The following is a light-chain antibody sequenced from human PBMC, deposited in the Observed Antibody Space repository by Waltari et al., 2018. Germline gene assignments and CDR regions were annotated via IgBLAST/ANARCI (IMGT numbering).Light chain of an antibody. J-gene: IGLJ2*01. Sequence: QSALTQPASVSGSPGQSITISCTGTSSDAGGYNYVSWSHQHPAKAPKLMIDDVSNRPSGVSNRLPGSKSGNTASLTISGLQAEDEADYYCSSYISSSTLELFGGGTSLTVL. CDR2: DVS. CDR1: SSDAGGYNY. CDR3: SSYISSSTLEL. V-gene: IGLV2-14*03.